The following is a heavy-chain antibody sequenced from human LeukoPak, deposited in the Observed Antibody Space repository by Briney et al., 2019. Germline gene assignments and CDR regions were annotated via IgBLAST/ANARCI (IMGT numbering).Heavy chain of an antibody. V-gene: IGHV1-69*04. CDR3: ARGSYWNGHPSYYFDY. Sequence: GASVKVSCKASGGTFSSYAISWVRQAPGQGLEWMGRIIPILGIANYAQKFQGRVTITADKSTSTAYMELSSLRSEDTAVYYCARGSYWNGHPSYYFDYWGQGTLVTVSS. D-gene: IGHD1-1*01. J-gene: IGHJ4*02. CDR2: IIPILGIA. CDR1: GGTFSSYA.